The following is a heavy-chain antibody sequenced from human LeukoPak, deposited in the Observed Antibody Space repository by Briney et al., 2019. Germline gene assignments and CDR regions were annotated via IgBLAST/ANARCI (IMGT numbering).Heavy chain of an antibody. CDR2: MNLNSGDT. J-gene: IGHJ4*02. V-gene: IGHV1-8*01. D-gene: IGHD5-12*01. CDR1: GYTFSSHD. Sequence: ASVKVSCKASGYTFSSHDIYWVRQAPGQGLEWMGWMNLNSGDTYYAQNFQGRFSITSDTSKSTTYMDLASLAPEDTAVYYCARGPSGYHNTGGQGTLVTVSS. CDR3: ARGPSGYHNT.